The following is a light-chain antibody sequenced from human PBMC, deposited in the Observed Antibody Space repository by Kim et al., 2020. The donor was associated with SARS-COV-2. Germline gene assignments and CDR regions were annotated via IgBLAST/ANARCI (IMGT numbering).Light chain of an antibody. CDR2: AAS. Sequence: ASVGDRVTITCRASQDIANSLTWYQQKPGKVPKLLIYAASTLQSGVPSRFSGSGSGTEFTLTIGSLQTEDVATYYCQKYNSAPWTFGPGTKVDIK. CDR3: QKYNSAPWT. V-gene: IGKV1-27*01. CDR1: QDIANS. J-gene: IGKJ1*01.